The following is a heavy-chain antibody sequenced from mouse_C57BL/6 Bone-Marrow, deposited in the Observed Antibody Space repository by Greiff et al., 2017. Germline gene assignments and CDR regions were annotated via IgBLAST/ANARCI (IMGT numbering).Heavy chain of an antibody. CDR2: IDPNSGGT. CDR3: ARGSPWYFDV. CDR1: GYTFTSYW. V-gene: IGHV1-72*01. D-gene: IGHD1-1*02. J-gene: IGHJ1*03. Sequence: QVQLQQPGAELVKPGASVKLSCKASGYTFTSYWMHWVKQRPGRGLEWLGRIDPNSGGTKYNEKFKSKATLTVDKPSSTAYMPLSSLTSEDSAVYYCARGSPWYFDVWGTGTTVTVSS.